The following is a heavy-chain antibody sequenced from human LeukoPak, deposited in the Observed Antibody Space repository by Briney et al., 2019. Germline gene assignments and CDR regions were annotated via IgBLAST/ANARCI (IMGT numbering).Heavy chain of an antibody. Sequence: GRSLRLSCAASGFTFSSYAMHWVRQPPGKGLEWVAVISYDGSNKYYADSVKGRFTISRDNSKNTLYLQMNSLRAEDTAVYYCARDAFLCSGGSCYFYYYYYGMDVWGQGTTVTVSS. CDR3: ARDAFLCSGGSCYFYYYYYGMDV. CDR1: GFTFSSYA. V-gene: IGHV3-30-3*01. D-gene: IGHD2-15*01. J-gene: IGHJ6*02. CDR2: ISYDGSNK.